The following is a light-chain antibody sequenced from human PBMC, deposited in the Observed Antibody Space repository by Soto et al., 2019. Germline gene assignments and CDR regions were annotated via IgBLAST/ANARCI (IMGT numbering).Light chain of an antibody. CDR3: QQYGSSPFT. CDR2: GAS. J-gene: IGKJ3*01. V-gene: IGKV3-20*01. CDR1: QSVTNY. Sequence: EIFLTQSPATLSLSPGERATLTCRASQSVTNYIAWYQQRPGQAPSLLIYGASSRATGLPDWFSGSGSGTDFTITISRLEPEDFEVYYCQQYGSSPFTFGPGTKVDIK.